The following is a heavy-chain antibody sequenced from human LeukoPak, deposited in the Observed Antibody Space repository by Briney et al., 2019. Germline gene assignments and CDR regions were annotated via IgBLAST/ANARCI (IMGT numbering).Heavy chain of an antibody. CDR3: ARGWGGVGAHKFYYFDY. CDR2: INHSGST. J-gene: IGHJ4*02. V-gene: IGHV4-61*08. Sequence: SETLSLTCAVSGGSVSSGGDYWSWIRQPPGKGLEWIGEINHSGSTNYNPSLKSRVTISVDTSKNQFSLKLSSVTAADTAVYYCARGWGGVGAHKFYYFDYWGQGTLVTVSS. CDR1: GGSVSSGGDY. D-gene: IGHD1-26*01.